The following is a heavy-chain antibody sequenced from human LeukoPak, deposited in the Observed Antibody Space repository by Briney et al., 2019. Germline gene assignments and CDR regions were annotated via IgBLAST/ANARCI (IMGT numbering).Heavy chain of an antibody. CDR1: GYTFTGYY. CDR2: INPNSGGT. CDR3: ARGHIVATILYYYYYMDV. Sequence: GSVKVSCKASGYTFTGYYMHWVRQAPGQGLEWMGRINPNSGGTNYAQKFQGRVTMTRNTSISTAYMELSSLRSEDTAVYYCARGHIVATILYYYYYMDVWGKGTTVTVSS. D-gene: IGHD5-12*01. J-gene: IGHJ6*03. V-gene: IGHV1-2*06.